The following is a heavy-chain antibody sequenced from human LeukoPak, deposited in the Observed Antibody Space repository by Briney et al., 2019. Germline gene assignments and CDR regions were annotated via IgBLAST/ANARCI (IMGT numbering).Heavy chain of an antibody. V-gene: IGHV3-7*01. CDR3: ARVAAVVPAAIARRGAFDI. Sequence: GGSLRLSCAASGFTFSSYWMSWVRQAPGKGLEWVANIKQDGSEKYYVDSVKGRFTISRDNAKNSLYVQMKSLRVEDTAVYYCARVAAVVPAAIARRGAFDIWGQGTMVTVSS. CDR2: IKQDGSEK. D-gene: IGHD2-2*01. J-gene: IGHJ3*02. CDR1: GFTFSSYW.